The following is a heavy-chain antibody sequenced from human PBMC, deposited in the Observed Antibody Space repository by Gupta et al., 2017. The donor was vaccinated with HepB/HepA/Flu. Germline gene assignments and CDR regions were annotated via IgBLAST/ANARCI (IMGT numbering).Heavy chain of an antibody. D-gene: IGHD2-15*01. CDR1: GFTFSSYA. CDR3: ARVENRVAATGYFDY. J-gene: IGHJ4*02. V-gene: IGHV3-30-3*01. CDR2: ISYDGSNK. Sequence: QVQLVESGGGVFQPGRSLRLSCAASGFTFSSYAMHWVRQAPGKGLEWVAVISYDGSNKYYADSVKGRFTISRDNSKNTLYLQMNSLRAEDTAVYYCARVENRVAATGYFDYWGQGTLVTVSS.